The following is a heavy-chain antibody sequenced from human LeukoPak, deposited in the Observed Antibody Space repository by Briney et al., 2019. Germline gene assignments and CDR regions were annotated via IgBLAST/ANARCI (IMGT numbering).Heavy chain of an antibody. Sequence: GGSLRLSCAASGFTVSSNYMNWVRQAPGKGLEWVSVIYSGGSTYYANSVKGRFTISRDNSKNTLYLQMNSLRVEDTAVYYCARGQPIVVFNWGQGTLVTVSS. J-gene: IGHJ4*02. CDR2: IYSGGST. D-gene: IGHD1-26*01. CDR1: GFTVSSNY. V-gene: IGHV3-66*01. CDR3: ARGQPIVVFN.